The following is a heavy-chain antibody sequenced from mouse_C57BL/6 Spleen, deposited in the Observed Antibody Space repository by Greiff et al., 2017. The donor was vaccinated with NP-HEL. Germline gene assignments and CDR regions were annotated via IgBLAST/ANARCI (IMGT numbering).Heavy chain of an antibody. CDR2: ISYDGSN. V-gene: IGHV3-6*01. D-gene: IGHD2-4*01. J-gene: IGHJ3*01. Sequence: EVQVVESGPGLVKPSQSLSLTCSVTGYSITSGYYWNWIRQFPGNKLEWMGYISYDGSNNYNPSLKNRISITRDTSKNQFFLKLNSVTTEDTATYYCARERYDYVAWFAYWGQGTLVTVSA. CDR1: GYSITSGYY. CDR3: ARERYDYVAWFAY.